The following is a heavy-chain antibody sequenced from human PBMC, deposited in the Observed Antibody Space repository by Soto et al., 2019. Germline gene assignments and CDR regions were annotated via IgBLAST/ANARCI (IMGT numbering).Heavy chain of an antibody. CDR1: GLTFSSYW. V-gene: IGHV3-7*01. D-gene: IGHD6-13*01. CDR3: ARDRGYSTFDY. CDR2: IKEDGSEI. Sequence: GGSLRLSCAGSGLTFSSYWMSWVRQAPGKGLEWVANIKEDGSEINYVDSVRGRFTISRDNAKNSVYLQMNSLRAEDTAVYFCARDRGYSTFDYWGQGTLVTVSS. J-gene: IGHJ4*02.